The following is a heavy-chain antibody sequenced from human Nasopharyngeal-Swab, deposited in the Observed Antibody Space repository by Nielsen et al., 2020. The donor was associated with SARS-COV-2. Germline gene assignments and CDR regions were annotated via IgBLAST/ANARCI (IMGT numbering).Heavy chain of an antibody. CDR1: GYTFTNNW. V-gene: IGHV5-10-1*01. Sequence: GASLKISCQGSGYTFTNNWITWVRQMPGKGLERMGRIDPSDSYTYYSPSFQGHVIISADKSINTAYMQWSSLKAPDTAMYYCARQIGDYGFDAFDVWGQGTMVTVSS. CDR3: ARQIGDYGFDAFDV. CDR2: IDPSDSYT. D-gene: IGHD4-17*01. J-gene: IGHJ3*01.